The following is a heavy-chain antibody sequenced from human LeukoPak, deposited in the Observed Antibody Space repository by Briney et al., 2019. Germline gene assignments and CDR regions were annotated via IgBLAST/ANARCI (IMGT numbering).Heavy chain of an antibody. CDR2: IKQDGSEK. D-gene: IGHD3-10*01. CDR3: ARTRVLLWFGESEYYFDY. V-gene: IGHV3-7*03. Sequence: SGGSLRLSCVASGFTFSDYYMSWVRQPPGKGLEWVANIKQDGSEKYYVDSVKGRFTISRDNAKNSLFLQMNSLRAEDTAVYYCARTRVLLWFGESEYYFDYWGQGTLVTVSS. CDR1: GFTFSDYY. J-gene: IGHJ4*02.